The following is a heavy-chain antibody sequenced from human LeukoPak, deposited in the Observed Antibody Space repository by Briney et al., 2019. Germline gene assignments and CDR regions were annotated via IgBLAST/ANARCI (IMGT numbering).Heavy chain of an antibody. CDR2: IASDGSST. V-gene: IGHV3-74*01. J-gene: IGHJ4*02. Sequence: QSGGSLRLSCAASGFTFSSYWMNWVRQAPGKGLVWVSRIASDGSSTTYADSVKGRFSISRDNAKNTLYLQMNSLRAEDTALYYCAKAQKEGDYGGNSHFDYWGQGTLVTVSS. CDR3: AKAQKEGDYGGNSHFDY. CDR1: GFTFSSYW. D-gene: IGHD4-23*01.